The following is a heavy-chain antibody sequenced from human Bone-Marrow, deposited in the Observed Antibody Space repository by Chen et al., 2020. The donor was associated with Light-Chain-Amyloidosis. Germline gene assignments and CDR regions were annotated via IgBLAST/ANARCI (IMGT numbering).Heavy chain of an antibody. CDR2: IYYSGST. CDR1: GGSISSSSYY. CDR3: ARQYYDFWSGSYYFDY. V-gene: IGHV4-39*01. D-gene: IGHD3-3*01. Sequence: QLQLQESGPGLVKPSETLFLTCTVSGGSISSSSYYWGWIRQPPGKGLEWIGSIYYSGSTYYNPSLKSRGTISVDTSKNQFSLKLSSVTAAETAVYYCARQYYDFWSGSYYFDYWGQGTLVTVSS. J-gene: IGHJ4*02.